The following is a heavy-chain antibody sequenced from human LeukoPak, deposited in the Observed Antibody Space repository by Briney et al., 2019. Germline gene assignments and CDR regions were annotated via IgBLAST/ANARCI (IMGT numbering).Heavy chain of an antibody. CDR3: AKGGGGYGYFDY. Sequence: GRSLRLSCAASGFTFSSHALHWVRQAPGKGLEWVAVISSDGSYKYYADSVKGRFTISRDNSKNTLYLQMNSLRAEDTAVYYCAKGGGGYGYFDYWGQGTLVTVSS. J-gene: IGHJ4*02. CDR1: GFTFSSHA. V-gene: IGHV3-30*04. CDR2: ISSDGSYK. D-gene: IGHD5-12*01.